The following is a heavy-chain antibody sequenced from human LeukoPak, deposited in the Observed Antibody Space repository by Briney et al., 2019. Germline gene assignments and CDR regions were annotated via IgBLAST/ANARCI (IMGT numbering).Heavy chain of an antibody. D-gene: IGHD6-19*01. CDR2: ISAYNGNT. J-gene: IGHJ6*02. CDR1: GYTFTSYG. CDR3: ARENPYSSGPQFYYGMDV. Sequence: ASVKVSCKASGYTFTSYGISWARQAPGQGLEWMGWISAYNGNTNYAQKLQGRVTMTTDTSTSTAYMELRSLRSDDTAVYYCARENPYSSGPQFYYGMDVWGQGTTVTVSS. V-gene: IGHV1-18*01.